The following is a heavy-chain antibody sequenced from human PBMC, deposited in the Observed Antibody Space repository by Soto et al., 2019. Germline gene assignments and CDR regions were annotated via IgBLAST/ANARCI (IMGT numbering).Heavy chain of an antibody. CDR3: AGSGYYPNSGMDV. D-gene: IGHD3-22*01. CDR1: GGSIRSGGYS. V-gene: IGHV4-30-2*01. J-gene: IGHJ6*02. Sequence: QLQLQESGSGLVKPSQTLSLTCAVSGGSIRSGGYSWSWIRQPPGKGLEWIGYIYHSGSTYYNPSHKGRVTISVDWSKNQFSLKMSYVTAADTAVYYCAGSGYYPNSGMDVWGQGTTVTVSS. CDR2: IYHSGST.